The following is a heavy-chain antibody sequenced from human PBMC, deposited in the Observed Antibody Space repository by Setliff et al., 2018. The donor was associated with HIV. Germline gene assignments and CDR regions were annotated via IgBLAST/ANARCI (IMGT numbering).Heavy chain of an antibody. CDR1: GGTFSSYA. V-gene: IGHV1-69*10. J-gene: IGHJ3*02. Sequence: GASVKVSCKASGGTFSSYAISWVRQAPGQGLEWMGGIIPILGIANYAQKFQGRVTITTDESTSTAYMELSSLRSEDTAVYFCARGVNYYDSSGYAPDAFDIWGQGTMVTV. D-gene: IGHD3-22*01. CDR2: IIPILGIA. CDR3: ARGVNYYDSSGYAPDAFDI.